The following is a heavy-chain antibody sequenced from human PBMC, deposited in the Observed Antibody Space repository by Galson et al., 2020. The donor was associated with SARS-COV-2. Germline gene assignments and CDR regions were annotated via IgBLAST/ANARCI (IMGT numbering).Heavy chain of an antibody. CDR2: ISSSGART. V-gene: IGHV3-23*01. CDR1: GFTFSSYA. Sequence: GGSLRLSCAASGFTFSSYAMSWVRQAPGKGLEWVSAISSSGARTHYADSVKGRFTISRDNSKSTLYLQMTSLRAEDTALYYCAKEEKNREADALDMGGKGTMVTVSS. CDR3: AKEEKNREADALDM. D-gene: IGHD1-26*01. J-gene: IGHJ3*02.